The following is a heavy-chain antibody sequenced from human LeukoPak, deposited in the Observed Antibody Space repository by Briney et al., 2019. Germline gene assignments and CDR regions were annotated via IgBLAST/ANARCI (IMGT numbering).Heavy chain of an antibody. CDR3: AREYYDFWTSYYYYYMDV. CDR1: GFIFSNHY. J-gene: IGHJ6*03. D-gene: IGHD3-3*01. CDR2: IHGSASYN. V-gene: IGHV3-21*06. Sequence: GGSLRLYCAASGFIFSNHYLNWVRQAPGKGLEWVSCIHGSASYNYYADSVKGRFTVSRDSAKNSLYLEMSSLRVEDTAVYYCAREYYDFWTSYYYYYMDVWGKGTTVTVSS.